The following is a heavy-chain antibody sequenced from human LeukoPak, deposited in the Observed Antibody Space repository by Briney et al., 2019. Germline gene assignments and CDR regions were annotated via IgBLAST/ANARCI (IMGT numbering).Heavy chain of an antibody. CDR2: IYSGGST. CDR3: ARWSDYCSGGSCYAGA. Sequence: GGSLRLSCAASGFTVSSNYMSWVRQAPGKGLEWVSVIYSGGSTYYADSVKGRFTISRDNSKNTLYLQMNSLRAEDTAVYYCARWSDYCSGGSCYAGAWGQGTMVTVSS. V-gene: IGHV3-66*01. CDR1: GFTVSSNY. J-gene: IGHJ3*01. D-gene: IGHD2-15*01.